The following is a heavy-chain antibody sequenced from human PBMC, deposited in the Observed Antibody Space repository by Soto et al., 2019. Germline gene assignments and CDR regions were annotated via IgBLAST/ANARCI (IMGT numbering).Heavy chain of an antibody. CDR3: ARGLIAARLASPGTYPIAFDI. Sequence: GESLKISCKGSGYSFTSYWISWVRQMPGKGLERMGRIDPSDSYTNYSPSFQGHVTISADKSISTAYLQWSSLKASDTAMYYCARGLIAARLASPGTYPIAFDIWGQGTMVTVSS. V-gene: IGHV5-10-1*01. J-gene: IGHJ3*02. D-gene: IGHD6-6*01. CDR2: IDPSDSYT. CDR1: GYSFTSYW.